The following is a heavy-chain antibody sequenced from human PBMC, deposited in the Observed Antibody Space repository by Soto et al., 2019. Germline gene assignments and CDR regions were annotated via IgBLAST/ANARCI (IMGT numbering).Heavy chain of an antibody. CDR2: ISHSGST. D-gene: IGHD3-10*01. CDR3: ARGRLLWFGELRRYFDY. V-gene: IGHV4-34*01. CDR1: AGSFSGYY. J-gene: IGHJ4*02. Sequence: PSETLTLTCALYAGSFSGYYWSWIRQPPGKGLEWIGEISHSGSTNYNPSLKSRVTISVDTSKNQFSLKLSSVTAADTAVYYCARGRLLWFGELRRYFDYWGQGTLVTVS.